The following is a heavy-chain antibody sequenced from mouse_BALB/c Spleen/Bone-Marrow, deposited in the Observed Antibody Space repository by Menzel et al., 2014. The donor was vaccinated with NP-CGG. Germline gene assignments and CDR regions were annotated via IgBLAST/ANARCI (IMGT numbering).Heavy chain of an antibody. CDR2: ILPGSGRA. CDR3: ARGLYGNYGE. CDR1: GYIFSSYW. D-gene: IGHD2-1*01. Sequence: VQLQESGAELMKPGASVKISCKATGYIFSSYWIEWIEQRPGRGLEWIGEILPGSGRANYNENFKGKATFTADTSSNTAYMQLSSLTSEDSAVYYCARGLYGNYGEWGQGASVTVSS. J-gene: IGHJ4*01. V-gene: IGHV1-9*01.